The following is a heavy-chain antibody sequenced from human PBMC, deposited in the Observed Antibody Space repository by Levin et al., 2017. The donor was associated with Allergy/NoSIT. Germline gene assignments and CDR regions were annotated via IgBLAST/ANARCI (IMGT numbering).Heavy chain of an antibody. CDR1: GFTFSSYT. J-gene: IGHJ4*02. CDR2: ISSSSSTI. CDR3: ARELYNFDY. D-gene: IGHD2-8*01. V-gene: IGHV3-48*01. Sequence: TGGSLRLSCAASGFTFSSYTMNWVRQAPGKGLEWVSYISSSSSTIYYADSVKGRFTISRDNAKSSLYLQMNSLRAEDTAVYYCARELYNFDYWGQGTLVTVSS.